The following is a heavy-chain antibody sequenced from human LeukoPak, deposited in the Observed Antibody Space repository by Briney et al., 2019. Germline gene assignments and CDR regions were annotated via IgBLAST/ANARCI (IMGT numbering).Heavy chain of an antibody. CDR3: AKEKGDSYGYESSEYFQH. V-gene: IGHV3-30*18. CDR1: GFTFSSYG. Sequence: GRSLRVSCAASGFTFSSYGMHWVRQAPGKGLEWVAVISYDGSNKYYADSVKGRFTISRDNSKNTLYLQMNSLRAEDTAVYYCAKEKGDSYGYESSEYFQHWGQGTLVTVSS. CDR2: ISYDGSNK. J-gene: IGHJ1*01. D-gene: IGHD5-18*01.